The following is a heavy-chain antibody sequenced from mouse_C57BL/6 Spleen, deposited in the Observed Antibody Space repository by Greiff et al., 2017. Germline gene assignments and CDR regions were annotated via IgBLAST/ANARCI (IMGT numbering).Heavy chain of an antibody. D-gene: IGHD2-1*01. Sequence: EVQVVESGGGLVKPGGSLKLSCAASGFTFSSYTMSWVRQTPEKRLEWVATISGGGGNTNYPDSVKGRFTISRVNAKNTLYLQLSSLRSEDTALYYCARRAIYDGNENYFDYWGQGTTLTVSS. V-gene: IGHV5-9*01. CDR1: GFTFSSYT. CDR2: ISGGGGNT. J-gene: IGHJ2*01. CDR3: ARRAIYDGNENYFDY.